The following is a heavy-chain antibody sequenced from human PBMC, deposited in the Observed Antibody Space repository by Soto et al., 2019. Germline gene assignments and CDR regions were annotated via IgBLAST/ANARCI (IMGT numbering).Heavy chain of an antibody. Sequence: QVQLVQSGAEVKKPGSSVKVSCKASGDTDTNYVISWVRQAPGQGLEWMGGIFPKFGTTYSAQKLQDRLTITADESTSTVYMQLSSLSLADTAVYYCEAEMTFGKLSVVWGQGTTVTVSS. CDR3: EAEMTFGKLSVV. CDR2: IFPKFGTT. D-gene: IGHD3-16*02. V-gene: IGHV1-69*01. CDR1: GDTDTNYV. J-gene: IGHJ6*02.